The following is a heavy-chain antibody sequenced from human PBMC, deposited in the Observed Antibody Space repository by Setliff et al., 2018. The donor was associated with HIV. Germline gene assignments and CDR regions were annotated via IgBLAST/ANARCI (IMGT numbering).Heavy chain of an antibody. D-gene: IGHD5-18*01. J-gene: IGHJ4*02. CDR2: IWYDGGTK. CDR3: ARESTAMGLDN. CDR1: GFPFSVHG. V-gene: IGHV3-33*01. Sequence: GSLRLSCDASGFPFSVHGMHWVRQSPGKGLEWLAVIWYDGGTKYYADSLQGRFTISRDDSKNGVYLQMNSLRAEDTAVYYCARESTAMGLDNWGPGTLVTVSS.